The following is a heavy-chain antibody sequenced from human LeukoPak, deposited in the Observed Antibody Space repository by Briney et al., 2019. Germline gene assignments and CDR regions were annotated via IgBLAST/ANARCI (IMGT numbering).Heavy chain of an antibody. Sequence: PGGSLRLSCAASGFTFSSYGMHWVRQAPGKGLEWVAVIWYDGSNKYYADSVKGRFTISRDNSKNTLYLQMNSLRAEDTAVYYCAGSMVGTSSLARFDYWGRGTLVTVSS. CDR2: IWYDGSNK. D-gene: IGHD1-26*01. CDR3: AGSMVGTSSLARFDY. V-gene: IGHV3-33*01. CDR1: GFTFSSYG. J-gene: IGHJ4*02.